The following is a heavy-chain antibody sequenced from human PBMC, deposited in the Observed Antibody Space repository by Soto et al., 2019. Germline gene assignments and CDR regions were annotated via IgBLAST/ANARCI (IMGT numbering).Heavy chain of an antibody. Sequence: QVQLVESGGDVVQPGRSLRLSCAASGRTFSSYGMHWVRQAPGKGLEWVAVIWYDGSNKYYADSVKGRFTISRDNSKNTLYLQMNSLRAEDTAVYYCARDFCSSTSCYADYWGQGTLVTVSS. V-gene: IGHV3-33*01. D-gene: IGHD2-2*01. CDR2: IWYDGSNK. CDR1: GRTFSSYG. J-gene: IGHJ4*02. CDR3: ARDFCSSTSCYADY.